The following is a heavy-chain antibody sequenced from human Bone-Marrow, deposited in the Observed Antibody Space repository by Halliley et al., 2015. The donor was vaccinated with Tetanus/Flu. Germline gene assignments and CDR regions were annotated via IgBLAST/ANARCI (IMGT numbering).Heavy chain of an antibody. Sequence: LELVSYINHDSQPIKYADSVEGRFTISRDNAENSLFLQMNSLRVEDTAMYYCAPDRDWNVNFWGRGTLVTVSS. V-gene: IGHV3-21*04. CDR3: APDRDWNVNF. D-gene: IGHD1-1*01. CDR2: INHDSQPI. J-gene: IGHJ4*02.